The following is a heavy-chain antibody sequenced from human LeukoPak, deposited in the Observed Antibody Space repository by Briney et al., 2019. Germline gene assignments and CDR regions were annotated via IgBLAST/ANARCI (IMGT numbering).Heavy chain of an antibody. CDR3: ARDPGYYDSSGYYVPYDFDY. D-gene: IGHD3-22*01. Sequence: DSVKVSCKASGYTFTSYYMHWVRQAPGQGLEWMGIINPSGGSTSYAQKFQGRVTMTRDTSTSTVYMELSSLRSEDTAVYYCARDPGYYDSSGYYVPYDFDYWGQGTLVTVSS. V-gene: IGHV1-46*01. CDR2: INPSGGST. CDR1: GYTFTSYY. J-gene: IGHJ4*02.